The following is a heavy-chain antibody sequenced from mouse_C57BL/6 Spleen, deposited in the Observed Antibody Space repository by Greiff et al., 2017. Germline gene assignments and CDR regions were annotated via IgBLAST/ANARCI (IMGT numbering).Heavy chain of an antibody. CDR3: ARSIVANAMDY. CDR2: INPGSGGT. D-gene: IGHD1-1*01. J-gene: IGHJ4*01. CDR1: GYAFTNYL. V-gene: IGHV1-54*01. Sequence: VKLQESGAELVRPGTSVKVSCKASGYAFTNYLIEWVKQRPGQGLEWIGVINPGSGGTNYNEKFKGKATLTADKSSSTAYMQLSSLTSEDSAVYFCARSIVANAMDYWGQGTSVTVSS.